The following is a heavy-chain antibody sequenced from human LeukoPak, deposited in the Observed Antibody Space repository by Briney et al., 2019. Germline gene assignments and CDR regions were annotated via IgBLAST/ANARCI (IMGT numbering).Heavy chain of an antibody. Sequence: NPSETLSLTCTVSGGSISSSNYYWGWIRQPPGKGLEWIGTIYYSGVTYYNPSLRTRVTISVDTSKKQFSLKLSSVTAADTAVYYCARHLFGSGYYPDYWGQGTLVTVSS. CDR3: ARHLFGSGYYPDY. D-gene: IGHD3-22*01. CDR2: IYYSGVT. V-gene: IGHV4-39*01. J-gene: IGHJ4*02. CDR1: GGSISSSNYY.